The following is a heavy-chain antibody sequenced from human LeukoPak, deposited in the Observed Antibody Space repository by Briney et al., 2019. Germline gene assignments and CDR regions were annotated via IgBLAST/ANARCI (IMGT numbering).Heavy chain of an antibody. J-gene: IGHJ4*02. D-gene: IGHD5-24*01. CDR1: GGSISSYY. CDR2: IYYSGST. V-gene: IGHV4-59*01. Sequence: SETLSLTCTVSGGSISSYYWSWIRQPPGKGLEWIGYIYYSGSTNFNPSLKSRVTISVDTSKNQFSLMLSSVTAADTAVYYCARGRDGYNDYWDQGTLVTVSS. CDR3: ARGRDGYNDY.